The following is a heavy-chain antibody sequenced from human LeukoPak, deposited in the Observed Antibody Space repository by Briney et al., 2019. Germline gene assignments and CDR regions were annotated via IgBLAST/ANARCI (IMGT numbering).Heavy chain of an antibody. CDR2: IGGGGPTT. CDR1: GFTFSTYA. D-gene: IGHD6-19*01. CDR3: ARGFLGGTDQYFDS. V-gene: IGHV3-23*01. J-gene: IGHJ4*02. Sequence: GSLRLSCAASGFTFSTYAMNWVRQAPAKGLEWVSTIGGGGPTTDYADPVKDRFTISRDNSKNTLYLQMNSLRAEDTAVYFCARGFLGGTDQYFDSWGQGTLVTVSS.